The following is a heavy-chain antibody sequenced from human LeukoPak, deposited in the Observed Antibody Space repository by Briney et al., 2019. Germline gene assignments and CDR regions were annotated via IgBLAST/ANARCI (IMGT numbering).Heavy chain of an antibody. V-gene: IGHV4-39*01. CDR2: IYYSGST. CDR1: GGSITSGIYY. Sequence: SETLSLTCTVSGGSITSGIYYWDWIRQPPGKGLEWIGSIYYSGSTYYNPSLKTRVTISVDTSNNQFSLELSSVTAADTAVYYCARHSIETGSRRAFDIWGPGIMVTVSS. J-gene: IGHJ3*02. D-gene: IGHD3-10*01. CDR3: ARHSIETGSRRAFDI.